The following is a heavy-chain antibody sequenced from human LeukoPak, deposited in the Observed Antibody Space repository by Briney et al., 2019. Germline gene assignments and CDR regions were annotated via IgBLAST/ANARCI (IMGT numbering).Heavy chain of an antibody. CDR3: ARGFYCSGGSCRLDY. CDR2: IIPIFGTA. Sequence: GASVKVSCKASGGTFSSYAISWVRQAPGQGLEWMGGIIPIFGTANYAQKFQGRVTITADEPTSTAYMELSSLRSEDTAVYYCARGFYCSGGSCRLDYWGQGTLVTVSS. D-gene: IGHD2-15*01. CDR1: GGTFSSYA. J-gene: IGHJ4*02. V-gene: IGHV1-69*01.